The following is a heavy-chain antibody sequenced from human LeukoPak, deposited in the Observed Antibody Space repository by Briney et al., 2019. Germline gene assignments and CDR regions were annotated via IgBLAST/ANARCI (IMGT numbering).Heavy chain of an antibody. D-gene: IGHD3-9*01. CDR3: ARSGDIFGSPSTDY. J-gene: IGHJ4*02. V-gene: IGHV4-30-4*08. CDR2: IYYSGST. CDR1: GGSISSGAYY. Sequence: SETLSLTCTVSGGSISSGAYYWSWIRQPPGKGLEWIGYIYYSGSTYYNPSLKSRVTISVDTSKNQFSLKLSSVTAADTAVYYCARSGDIFGSPSTDYWGQGTLVTVSS.